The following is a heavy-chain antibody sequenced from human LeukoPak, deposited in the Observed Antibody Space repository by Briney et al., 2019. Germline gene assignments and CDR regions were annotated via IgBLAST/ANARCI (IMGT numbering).Heavy chain of an antibody. V-gene: IGHV1-69*13. CDR1: GGTFSSYA. D-gene: IGHD3-22*01. Sequence: VASVKVSCKASGGTFSSYAISWVRQAPGQGLEWMGGIIPIFGTATYAQKFQGRVTITADESTSTAYMELSSLRSEDTAVYYCARGSDEGGRDYYDSSNYYYVPFDYWGQGTLVTVSS. J-gene: IGHJ4*02. CDR3: ARGSDEGGRDYYDSSNYYYVPFDY. CDR2: IIPIFGTA.